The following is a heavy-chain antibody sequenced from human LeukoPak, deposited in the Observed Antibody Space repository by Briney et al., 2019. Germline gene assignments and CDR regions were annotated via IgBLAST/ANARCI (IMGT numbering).Heavy chain of an antibody. Sequence: GGSLRLSCAASGFTSSSYWMSWVRQAPGKGLEWVANIKQDGSEKYYVDPVKGRFTISRDNAKNSLYLQMNSLRAEDTAVYYCARDRGSSGWYEFDYWGQGTLVTVSS. J-gene: IGHJ4*02. CDR1: GFTSSSYW. V-gene: IGHV3-7*01. CDR3: ARDRGSSGWYEFDY. CDR2: IKQDGSEK. D-gene: IGHD6-19*01.